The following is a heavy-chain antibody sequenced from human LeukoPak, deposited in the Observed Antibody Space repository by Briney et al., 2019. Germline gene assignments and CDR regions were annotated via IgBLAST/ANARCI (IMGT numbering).Heavy chain of an antibody. CDR2: ISYDGSNK. CDR3: TRVAGSGSVD. D-gene: IGHD1-26*01. CDR1: GFTFSSYG. J-gene: IGHJ4*02. V-gene: IGHV3-30*03. Sequence: GGSLRLSCAASGFTFSSYGMHWVRQAPGKGLEWVAVISYDGSNKYYADSAKGRFTISRDNAKNTLHLQMNSLRAEDTAVYYCTRVAGSGSVDWGQGTLVTVSS.